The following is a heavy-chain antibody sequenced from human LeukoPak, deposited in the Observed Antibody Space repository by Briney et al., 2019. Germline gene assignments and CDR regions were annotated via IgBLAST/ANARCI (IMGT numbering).Heavy chain of an antibody. D-gene: IGHD2-15*01. CDR1: GGYISSSSYY. Sequence: PSETLSLTCTVSGGYISSSSYYWGWIRQPPGKGLEWLGSIYYSGSTYYDPSLKSRVTISVDTSKNQFSLKLSSVTAADTAVYYCARLWVVAAYYFDYWGQGTLVTVSS. J-gene: IGHJ4*02. CDR3: ARLWVVAAYYFDY. V-gene: IGHV4-39*01. CDR2: IYYSGST.